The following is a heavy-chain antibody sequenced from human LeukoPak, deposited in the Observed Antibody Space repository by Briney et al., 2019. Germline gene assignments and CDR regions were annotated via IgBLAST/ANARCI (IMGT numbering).Heavy chain of an antibody. CDR1: GGSISSSCYY. V-gene: IGHV4-39*01. CDR2: IYYSGST. Sequence: SETLSLTCTVSGGSISSSCYYWGWIRQPPGKGLEWIGSIYYSGSTYYNPSLKSRVTISVDTSKNQFSLKLSSVTAADTAVYYCARREGSSGYYWGQGTLVTVSS. J-gene: IGHJ4*02. CDR3: ARREGSSGYY. D-gene: IGHD3-22*01.